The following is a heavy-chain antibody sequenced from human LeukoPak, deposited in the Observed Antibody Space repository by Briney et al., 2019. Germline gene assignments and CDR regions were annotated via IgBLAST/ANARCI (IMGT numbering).Heavy chain of an antibody. CDR1: GFTFGDYY. Sequence: GGSLRLSCAASGFTFGDYYMSWIRQAPGKGLEWVSYISSSGSTIYYADSVKGRLTISRDNAKNSLYLQMNSLRAEDTAVYYCARDRGRATVITGWFDPWGQGTLVTVSS. D-gene: IGHD4-17*01. CDR3: ARDRGRATVITGWFDP. V-gene: IGHV3-11*01. CDR2: ISSSGSTI. J-gene: IGHJ5*02.